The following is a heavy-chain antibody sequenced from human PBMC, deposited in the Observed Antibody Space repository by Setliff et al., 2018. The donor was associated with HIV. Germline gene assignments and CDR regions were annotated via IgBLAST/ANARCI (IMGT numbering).Heavy chain of an antibody. J-gene: IGHJ6*03. CDR2: MHTSDTT. D-gene: IGHD6-13*01. Sequence: SETLSLTCTVPGDSITSNSYYWGWIRQSPGKGLEWIGTMHTSDTTRYNPSLQSRVAMSVDTSKNQFSLKLTSVSAADTAVYYCARGVAAAGMLMDVWGKGTTVTVSS. V-gene: IGHV4-39*07. CDR3: ARGVAAAGMLMDV. CDR1: GDSITSNSYY.